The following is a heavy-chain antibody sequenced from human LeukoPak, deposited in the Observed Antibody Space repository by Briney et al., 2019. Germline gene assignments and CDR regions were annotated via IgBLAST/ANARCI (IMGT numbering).Heavy chain of an antibody. J-gene: IGHJ4*02. CDR1: GGSISSGGYY. CDR2: IYYSGST. Sequence: SETLSLTCTVSGGSISSGGYYWSWIRQHPGKGLEWIGYIYYSGSTNYNPSLKSRVTISVDTSKNQFSLKLSSVTAADTAVYYCARNYCSGGSCYEIDYWGQGTLVTVSS. V-gene: IGHV4-61*08. D-gene: IGHD2-15*01. CDR3: ARNYCSGGSCYEIDY.